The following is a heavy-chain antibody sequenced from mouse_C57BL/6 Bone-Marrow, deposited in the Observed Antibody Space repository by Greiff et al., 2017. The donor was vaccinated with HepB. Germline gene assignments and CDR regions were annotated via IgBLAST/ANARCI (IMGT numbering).Heavy chain of an antibody. CDR2: INPNNGGT. D-gene: IGHD2-5*01. Sequence: EVQLQQSGPELVKPGASVKISCKASGYTFTDYYMNWVKQSHGKSLEWIGDINPNNGGTSYNQKFKGKATLTVDKSSSTAYMELRSLTSEDSAVYYCARGAYYSNYGEVWFAYWGQGTLVTVSA. CDR1: GYTFTDYY. CDR3: ARGAYYSNYGEVWFAY. V-gene: IGHV1-26*01. J-gene: IGHJ3*01.